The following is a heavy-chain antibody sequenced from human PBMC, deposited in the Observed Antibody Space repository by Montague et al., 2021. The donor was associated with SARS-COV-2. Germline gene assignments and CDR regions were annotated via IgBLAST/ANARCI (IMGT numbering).Heavy chain of an antibody. V-gene: IGHV4-59*02. D-gene: IGHD1-26*01. Sequence: SETLSLTCTVSGDSVSHDFWTWIRQPPGKGLEWIGYVYYSRSSSYNPSLRGRVSIAVDTSKNQFSLRLSTVTAADTAIYYCVRDPAPLGSGTFYDYWGQGTLVAVSS. CDR2: VYYSRSS. J-gene: IGHJ4*02. CDR3: VRDPAPLGSGTFYDY. CDR1: GDSVSHDF.